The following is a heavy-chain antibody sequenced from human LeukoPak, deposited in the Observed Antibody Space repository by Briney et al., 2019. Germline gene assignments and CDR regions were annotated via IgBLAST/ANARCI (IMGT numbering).Heavy chain of an antibody. CDR2: ISYDGSNK. CDR1: GFTFSSYA. J-gene: IGHJ4*02. CDR3: ASNYDSSGYGHDY. D-gene: IGHD3-22*01. Sequence: GRSLRLSCAASGFTFSSYAMHWVRQAPGKGLEWVAVISYDGSNKYYADSVKGRSTISRDNSKNTLYLQMNSLRAEDTAVYYCASNYDSSGYGHDYWGQGTLVTVSS. V-gene: IGHV3-30-3*01.